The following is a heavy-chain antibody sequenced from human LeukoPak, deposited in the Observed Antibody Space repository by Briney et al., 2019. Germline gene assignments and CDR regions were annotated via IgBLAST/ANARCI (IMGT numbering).Heavy chain of an antibody. V-gene: IGHV4-39*01. D-gene: IGHD4-17*01. CDR3: ARDYGDLNY. CDR1: GGSISSSSYY. CDR2: IYYSGCT. J-gene: IGHJ4*02. Sequence: PSETLSLTCTVSGGSISSSSYYWGWVRQPPGKGLEWIGSIYYSGCTYYNPSLKSRVTISVDTSKNQFSLKLSSVTAADTAVYYCARDYGDLNYWGQGTLVTVSS.